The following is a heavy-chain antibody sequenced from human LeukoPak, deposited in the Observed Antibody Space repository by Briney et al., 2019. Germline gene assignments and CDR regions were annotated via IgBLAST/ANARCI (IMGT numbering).Heavy chain of an antibody. D-gene: IGHD3-9*01. Sequence: GGSLRLSCAASGFTFSSYGMHWVRQAPGKGLEWLAFISYDGSNKYYADSVKGRFTISRDNSKNTLYLQMNSLRAEDTAVYYCAKDYDILTGYYIGGGVDYWGQGTLVTVSS. V-gene: IGHV3-30*18. J-gene: IGHJ4*02. CDR2: ISYDGSNK. CDR3: AKDYDILTGYYIGGGVDY. CDR1: GFTFSSYG.